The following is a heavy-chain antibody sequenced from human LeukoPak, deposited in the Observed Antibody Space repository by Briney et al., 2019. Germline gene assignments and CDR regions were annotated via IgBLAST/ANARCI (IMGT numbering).Heavy chain of an antibody. V-gene: IGHV3-11*05. Sequence: GVSLRLSCAASGFTFSDYYMSWIRQAPGKGLEWVSYINSSSSYTKYADSVKGRFTISRDNAKNSLYLQMNSLRAEDTAVYYCARDISYCGGDCAPYYFDYWGQGTLVTVSS. CDR1: GFTFSDYY. CDR3: ARDISYCGGDCAPYYFDY. CDR2: INSSSSYT. D-gene: IGHD2-21*02. J-gene: IGHJ4*02.